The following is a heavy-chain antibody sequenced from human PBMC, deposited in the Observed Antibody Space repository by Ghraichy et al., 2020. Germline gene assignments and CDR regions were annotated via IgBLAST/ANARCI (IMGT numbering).Heavy chain of an antibody. V-gene: IGHV4-34*01. Sequence: SETLSLTCAVYGGSFSGYYWSWIRQPPGKGLEWIGEINHSGSTNYNPTLKSRVTISVDTSKNQFSLKLSSVTAADTAVYYCARVGLWLGGRHYYGMDVWGQGTTVTVSS. CDR2: INHSGST. D-gene: IGHD3-10*01. CDR3: ARVGLWLGGRHYYGMDV. J-gene: IGHJ6*02. CDR1: GGSFSGYY.